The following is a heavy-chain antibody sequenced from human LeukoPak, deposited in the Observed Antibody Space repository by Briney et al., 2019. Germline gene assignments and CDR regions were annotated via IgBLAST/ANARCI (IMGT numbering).Heavy chain of an antibody. D-gene: IGHD3-10*01. V-gene: IGHV4-39*02. CDR1: GGSISSSNYY. CDR3: ASVRRGFGESSKYYSYYYMDV. Sequence: SETLSLTCTVSGGSISSSNYYWGWIRQPPGKGLECIGSIYYSGSTYYNPSLKSRVTISVDTSKNHFSLNLSAVTAADTAVYYCASVRRGFGESSKYYSYYYMDVWGNGTTVTISS. CDR2: IYYSGST. J-gene: IGHJ6*03.